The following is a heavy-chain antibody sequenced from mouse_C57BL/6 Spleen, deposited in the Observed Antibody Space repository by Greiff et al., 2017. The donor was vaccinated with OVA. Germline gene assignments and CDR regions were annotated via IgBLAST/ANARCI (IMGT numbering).Heavy chain of an antibody. D-gene: IGHD1-1*02. CDR2: ISYDGSN. Sequence: EVKLMESGPGLVKPSQSLSLTCSVTGYSITSGYYWNWIRQFPGNKLEWMGYISYDGSNNYNPSLKNRISITRDTSKNQFFLNLNSVTTEDTATYYCAREGSYEYFDVWGTGTTVTVSS. CDR1: GYSITSGYY. CDR3: AREGSYEYFDV. V-gene: IGHV3-6*01. J-gene: IGHJ1*03.